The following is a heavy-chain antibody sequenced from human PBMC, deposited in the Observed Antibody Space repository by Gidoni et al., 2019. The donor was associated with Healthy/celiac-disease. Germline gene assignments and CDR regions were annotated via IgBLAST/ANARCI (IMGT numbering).Heavy chain of an antibody. CDR2: ISWNSGSI. J-gene: IGHJ6*02. D-gene: IGHD3-16*01. CDR1: GFTFDDYA. CDR3: AKDIGGYYYGMDV. V-gene: IGHV3-9*01. Sequence: EVQLVESGGGLVQPGRSLRLSCAASGFTFDDYAIHWVRQAPGKGLEWVSGISWNSGSIGYADSVKGRFTISRDNAKNSLYLQMNSLRAEDTALYYCAKDIGGYYYGMDVWGQGTTVTVSS.